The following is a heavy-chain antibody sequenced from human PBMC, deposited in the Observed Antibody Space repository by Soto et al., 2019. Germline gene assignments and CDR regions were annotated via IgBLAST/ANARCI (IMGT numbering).Heavy chain of an antibody. J-gene: IGHJ6*02. CDR2: IYYSGST. CDR3: ARRFSSSWYEDYYYYGMDV. CDR1: GFSISSSSYY. V-gene: IGHV4-39*01. D-gene: IGHD6-13*01. Sequence: SETLSLTCTVSGFSISSSSYYLGWIRKPPGKGLEWIGSIYYSGSTYYNPSLKSRVTISVDTSKNQFSLKLSSVTAADTAVYYCARRFSSSWYEDYYYYGMDVWGQGTTVTVSS.